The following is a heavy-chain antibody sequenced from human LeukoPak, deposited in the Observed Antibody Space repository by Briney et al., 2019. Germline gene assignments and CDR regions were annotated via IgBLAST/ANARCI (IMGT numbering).Heavy chain of an antibody. V-gene: IGHV4-59*01. J-gene: IGHJ6*02. CDR3: ARDSSGDNYYGMDV. D-gene: IGHD7-27*01. Sequence: SETLSLTCSVSGDSLRNNYWSWIRQPPGKGLQWIGYIYSSGSTNYNPSLTSRITISVDTSKNQFSLKLRSVTAADTAVYYCARDSSGDNYYGMDVWGQGTTVTVSS. CDR1: GDSLRNNY. CDR2: IYSSGST.